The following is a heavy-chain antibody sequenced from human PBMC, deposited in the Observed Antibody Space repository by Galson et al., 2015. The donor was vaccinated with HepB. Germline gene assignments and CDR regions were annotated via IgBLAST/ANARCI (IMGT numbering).Heavy chain of an antibody. CDR2: IDPSDSYV. Sequence: QSGAEVKKPGESLRISCKVSGYSFTSHWISWVRQMPGKGLEWVGRIDPSDSYVNYSPSFQGHVTISADKSISTAFLQWSSLKASDTAMYYCASRHSYFRSGTWYNVADYWGQGTLVSVSS. D-gene: IGHD3-10*01. CDR3: ASRHSYFRSGTWYNVADY. V-gene: IGHV5-10-1*01. J-gene: IGHJ4*02. CDR1: GYSFTSHW.